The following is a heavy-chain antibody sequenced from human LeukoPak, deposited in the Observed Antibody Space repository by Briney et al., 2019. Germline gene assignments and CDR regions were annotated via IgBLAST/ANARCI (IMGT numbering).Heavy chain of an antibody. D-gene: IGHD4-17*01. CDR2: IYSGGST. Sequence: GGSLRLSCAASGFTVSSNYMSWVRQAPGKGLEWVSVIYSGGSTYYADSVKGRFTISRDNSKNTLYLQMNSLKAEDTAVYYCAKSRRLYGDFIDYWGQGTLVTVSS. CDR1: GFTVSSNY. J-gene: IGHJ4*02. V-gene: IGHV3-53*01. CDR3: AKSRRLYGDFIDY.